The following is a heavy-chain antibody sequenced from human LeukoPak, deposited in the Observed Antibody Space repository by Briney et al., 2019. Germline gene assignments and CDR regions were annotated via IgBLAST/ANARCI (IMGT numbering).Heavy chain of an antibody. J-gene: IGHJ6*03. Sequence: PSETLSLTCTVSGYSISSGYYWGWIRQPPGKGLEWIGSIYHSGSTYYNPSLKSRVTISVDKSKNQFSLKVSSVTAADTAVYYCARLVGAGKDYYYYYMDVWGKGTTVTVSS. CDR3: ARLVGAGKDYYYYYMDV. D-gene: IGHD1-26*01. CDR1: GYSISSGYY. V-gene: IGHV4-38-2*02. CDR2: IYHSGST.